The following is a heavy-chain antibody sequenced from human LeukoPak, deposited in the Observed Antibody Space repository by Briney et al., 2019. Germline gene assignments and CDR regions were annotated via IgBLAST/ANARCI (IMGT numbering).Heavy chain of an antibody. Sequence: SETLSLTCAVYGGSFSGYYWSWIRQPPGKGLEWIGEINHSGSTNYNPSLKSRVTISVDTSKNQFSLKLSSVTAADTAVYYCARDRVYDYVWGSYRTVRLDYWGQGTLVTVSS. CDR3: ARDRVYDYVWGSYRTVRLDY. D-gene: IGHD3-16*02. CDR2: INHSGST. V-gene: IGHV4-34*01. CDR1: GGSFSGYY. J-gene: IGHJ4*02.